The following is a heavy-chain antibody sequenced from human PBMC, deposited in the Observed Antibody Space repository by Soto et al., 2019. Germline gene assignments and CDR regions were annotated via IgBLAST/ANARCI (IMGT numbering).Heavy chain of an antibody. Sequence: ASVKVSCKASGYTFTGYYMHWVRQAPGQGLEWMGWINPNSGGTNYAQKFQGRVTMTRDTSISTAYMELSRLRSDDTAVYCCAREPQYYDILTGYPGGMDVWGKGTTVTVSS. CDR3: AREPQYYDILTGYPGGMDV. J-gene: IGHJ6*04. V-gene: IGHV1-2*02. CDR1: GYTFTGYY. CDR2: INPNSGGT. D-gene: IGHD3-9*01.